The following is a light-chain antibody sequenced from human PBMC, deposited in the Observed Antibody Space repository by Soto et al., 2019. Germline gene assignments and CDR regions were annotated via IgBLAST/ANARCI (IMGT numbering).Light chain of an antibody. CDR1: QSIRNW. CDR2: DAS. CDR3: QQYNSYTYT. V-gene: IGKV1-5*01. Sequence: DLQMTQSPSTLSASVGDRVTITCRASQSIRNWLAWYQQKPGKVPKLLIYDASSLESGVPSRFSGSGSGTEFTLTISSLQPDDFATYYCQQYNSYTYTFGQGTKVDIK. J-gene: IGKJ2*01.